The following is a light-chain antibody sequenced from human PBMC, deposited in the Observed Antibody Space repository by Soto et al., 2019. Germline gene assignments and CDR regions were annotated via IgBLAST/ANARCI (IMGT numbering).Light chain of an antibody. CDR1: QSLVHSDGNTY. Sequence: DVVMTQSPLSLPVTLGQPASISCRSSQSLVHSDGNTYLSWFQQRPGQSPRRLIYKVSNRDSGVPDRFSGSGSGTDCTLKISRLEVHYVGVGFCMQATYWTWTFGQGTKVEI. V-gene: IGKV2-30*02. J-gene: IGKJ1*01. CDR2: KVS. CDR3: MQATYWTWT.